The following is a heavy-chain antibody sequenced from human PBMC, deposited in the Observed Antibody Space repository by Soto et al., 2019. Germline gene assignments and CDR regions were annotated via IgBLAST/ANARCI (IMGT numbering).Heavy chain of an antibody. Sequence: PGGSLRLSCAASGFTFNNYAMSWVRQAPGMGLEWVATISNTGGGTYYADSVKGRFTISRDNSKNTLYLQMSSLRVEDTAVYYCAKDRLAGNFDYWGQGTQVTVSS. J-gene: IGHJ4*02. CDR1: GFTFNNYA. V-gene: IGHV3-23*01. CDR2: ISNTGGGT. CDR3: AKDRLAGNFDY.